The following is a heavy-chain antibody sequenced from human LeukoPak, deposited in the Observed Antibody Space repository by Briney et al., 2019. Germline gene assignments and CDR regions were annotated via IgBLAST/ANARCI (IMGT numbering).Heavy chain of an antibody. D-gene: IGHD6-13*01. CDR2: ISYDGSNK. Sequence: PGRSLRLSCAASGFTFSSYAMHWVRQAPGKGLEWVAVISYDGSNKYYADSVKGRFTISRDNSKNTLYLQMNSLRAEDTAVYYCARELRAAAGGSNWVDPWGQGTLVTVSS. V-gene: IGHV3-30-3*01. J-gene: IGHJ5*02. CDR3: ARELRAAAGGSNWVDP. CDR1: GFTFSSYA.